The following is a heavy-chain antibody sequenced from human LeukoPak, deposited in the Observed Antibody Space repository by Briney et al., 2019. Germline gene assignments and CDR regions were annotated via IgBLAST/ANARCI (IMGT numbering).Heavy chain of an antibody. CDR2: IYYSGST. Sequence: PSETLSLTCTVSGGSISPYHWSWIRQPPGKGLEWIGYIYYSGSTNYNPSLKSRVTISVDTSKNQFSLNLRSVTAADTAVYYCATDGKYYNSGDYWGQGALVTVSS. CDR1: GGSISPYH. V-gene: IGHV4-59*12. CDR3: ATDGKYYNSGDY. J-gene: IGHJ4*02. D-gene: IGHD2/OR15-2a*01.